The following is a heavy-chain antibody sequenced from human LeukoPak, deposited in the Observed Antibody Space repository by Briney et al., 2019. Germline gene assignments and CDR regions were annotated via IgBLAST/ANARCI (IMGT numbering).Heavy chain of an antibody. V-gene: IGHV1-24*01. Sequence: ASVKVSCNASGLTLADLSMHWVRQAPGIGLGWGGGFDRIDTIYAQRFRGRVTLTEDTSTGTAYMDLCSLSADDTAVYSCAIGVFWATTTCPGYQHYYYFMDVWGKGTTVTVSS. CDR3: AIGVFWATTTCPGYQHYYYFMDV. D-gene: IGHD2-2*01. CDR2: FDRIDT. CDR1: GLTLADLS. J-gene: IGHJ6*03.